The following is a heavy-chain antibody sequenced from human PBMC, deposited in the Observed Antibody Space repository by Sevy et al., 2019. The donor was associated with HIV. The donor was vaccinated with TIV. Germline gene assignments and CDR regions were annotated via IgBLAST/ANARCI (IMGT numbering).Heavy chain of an antibody. CDR1: GFTFSSYG. Sequence: GSLRLSCEASGFTFSSYGMTWVRQAPEKGLEWVSSISDSGGTTYYADSVKGRFTISRDNSKNTRYLQVNSLRAEDTATYYCAKGDWSGAGSYKWVDPWGQGTLVTVSS. CDR2: ISDSGGTT. CDR3: AKGDWSGAGSYKWVDP. D-gene: IGHD3-3*01. J-gene: IGHJ5*02. V-gene: IGHV3-23*01.